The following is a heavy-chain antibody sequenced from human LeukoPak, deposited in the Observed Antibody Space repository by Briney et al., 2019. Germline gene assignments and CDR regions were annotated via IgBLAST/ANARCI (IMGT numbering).Heavy chain of an antibody. CDR3: ARHPYQLLWLSWFDP. Sequence: SETLSLTCTVSGGSSSSSRYYWGWIRQPPGKGLEWIGSIYYSGSTYYNPTLKSRVTISVDTSKNQFSLKLSSVTAADTAVYYCARHPYQLLWLSWFDPWGQGTLVTVSS. D-gene: IGHD2-2*01. J-gene: IGHJ5*02. CDR2: IYYSGST. CDR1: GGSSSSSRYY. V-gene: IGHV4-39*01.